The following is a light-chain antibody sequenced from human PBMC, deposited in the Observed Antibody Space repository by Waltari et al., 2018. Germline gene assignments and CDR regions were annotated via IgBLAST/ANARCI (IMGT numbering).Light chain of an antibody. J-gene: IGLJ3*02. CDR3: QSYDVGLGGV. CDR1: TSNSGAGFA. CDR2: DNT. V-gene: IGLV1-40*01. Sequence: VRPHPPSWPGAPGRGFPSPSPGTTSNSGAGFAVHWYQLIPGAAPKLLIYDNTNRPSGVPDRFSGSKSGTSASLAITGLQGEDEAHYYCQSYDVGLGGVFGGGTKVTVL.